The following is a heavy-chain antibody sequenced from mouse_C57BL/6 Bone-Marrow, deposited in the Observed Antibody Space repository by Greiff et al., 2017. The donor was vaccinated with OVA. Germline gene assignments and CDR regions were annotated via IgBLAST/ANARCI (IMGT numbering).Heavy chain of an antibody. CDR2: ISNGGGST. D-gene: IGHD1-1*02. J-gene: IGHJ3*01. Sequence: EVKLVESGGGLVQPGGSLKLSCAASGFTFSDYYMYWVRQTPEKRLEWVAYISNGGGSTYYPDTVKGRFTISRDNAKNTLYLQMSCLKSEDTAMYYCASQGGSYKIRFAYWGQGTLVTVSA. CDR1: GFTFSDYY. CDR3: ASQGGSYKIRFAY. V-gene: IGHV5-12*01.